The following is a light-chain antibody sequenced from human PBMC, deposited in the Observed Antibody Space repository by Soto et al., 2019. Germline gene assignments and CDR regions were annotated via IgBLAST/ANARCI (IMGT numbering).Light chain of an antibody. V-gene: IGKV1-5*01. CDR1: QATGGF. J-gene: IGKJ2*01. CDR3: LQYDGYPSA. CDR2: DAS. Sequence: DLHVTRSPSTRASSVGGGVTITCRASQATGGFFAWFQQKPGNAPKLLLYDASNLQTGVPRRFSGSRAWTEFTLTISGLQPDDYASYFCLQYDGYPSAFGQGTKVDIK.